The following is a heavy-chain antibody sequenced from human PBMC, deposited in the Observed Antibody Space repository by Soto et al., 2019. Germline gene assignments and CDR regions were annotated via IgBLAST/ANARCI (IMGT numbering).Heavy chain of an antibody. D-gene: IGHD2-8*01. CDR1: GFTFITYD. Sequence: GASVKVSCKASGFTFITYDFSWVRQAAGQGLEWMGWMNPNNGNAGFAQKFRGRINMTRNTSISTAYLELSSLRSDDSAVYYCARSGLMVYANDFDYWGQGTLVTVSS. CDR2: MNPNNGNA. CDR3: ARSGLMVYANDFDY. J-gene: IGHJ4*02. V-gene: IGHV1-8*01.